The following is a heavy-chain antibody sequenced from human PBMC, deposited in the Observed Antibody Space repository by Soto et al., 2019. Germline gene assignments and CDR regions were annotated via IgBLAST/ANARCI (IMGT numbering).Heavy chain of an antibody. D-gene: IGHD3-3*02. CDR3: TTLAPGRFYG. CDR2: FKSKTDGGTT. J-gene: IGHJ4*02. Sequence: VQLVESGGGLVKPGGSLRLSCAASGFTFSNAWMSWVRQAPGMGLEWVGRFKSKTDGGTTDYAAPVKGRFTISGDDSKNTLYLQMNSLKTEDTAMYYCTTLAPGRFYGWGQGTLVTV. CDR1: GFTFSNAW. V-gene: IGHV3-15*01.